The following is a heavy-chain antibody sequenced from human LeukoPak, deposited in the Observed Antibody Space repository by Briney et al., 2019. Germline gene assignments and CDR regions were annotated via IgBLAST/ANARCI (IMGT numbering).Heavy chain of an antibody. J-gene: IGHJ5*02. CDR2: INSDGSST. V-gene: IGHV3-74*01. CDR1: GFTFSSYW. Sequence: GGSLRLSCAASGFTFSSYWMHWVRQAPGKGLVWVSRINSDGSSTNYADSVKGRFTISRGNAKNTLYLQMNSLRAEDTAVYYCARVTGWAPPEFDPWGQGTLVTVSS. CDR3: ARVTGWAPPEFDP. D-gene: IGHD6-19*01.